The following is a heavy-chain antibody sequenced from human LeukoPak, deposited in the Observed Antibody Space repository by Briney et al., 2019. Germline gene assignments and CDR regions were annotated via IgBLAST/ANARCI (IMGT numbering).Heavy chain of an antibody. CDR2: IRSKANSYAT. J-gene: IGHJ4*02. V-gene: IGHV3-73*01. D-gene: IGHD4-17*01. CDR3: TSTPILDYGDYYVY. Sequence: PGGSLRLSCAASGFTLSGSAMHWVRQASGKGLEWVGRIRSKANSYATAYAASVIGRFTISRDDSKNTAYLQMNSLKTEDTAVYYCTSTPILDYGDYYVYWGQGTLVTVSS. CDR1: GFTLSGSA.